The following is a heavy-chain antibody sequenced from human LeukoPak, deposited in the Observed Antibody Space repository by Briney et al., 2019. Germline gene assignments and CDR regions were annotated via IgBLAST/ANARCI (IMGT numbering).Heavy chain of an antibody. D-gene: IGHD7-27*01. V-gene: IGHV4-38-2*01. CDR1: GYSISSGHY. CDR3: ATYLGGFDY. CDR2: IYHSGST. J-gene: IGHJ4*02. Sequence: SETLSLTCAVSGYSISSGHYWGWIRQPPGKGLEWIGSIYHSGSTYYNPSLKSRVTISVDTSKNQFSLKLSSVTAADTAVYYCATYLGGFDYWGQGTLVTVSS.